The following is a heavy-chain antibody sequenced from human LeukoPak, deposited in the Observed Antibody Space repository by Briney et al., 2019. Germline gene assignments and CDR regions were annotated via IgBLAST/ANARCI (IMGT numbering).Heavy chain of an antibody. CDR3: ANLPTMVRRVIDY. J-gene: IGHJ4*02. D-gene: IGHD3-10*01. CDR2: INQDGSVK. CDR1: GFTFSTYW. V-gene: IGHV3-7*01. Sequence: TGGSLRLSCAASGFTFSTYWINWVRQAPGTGLEWVANINQDGSVKYYVDSVKGRFTISRDNAKNSVYLQMNSLRAEDTAVYYCANLPTMVRRVIDYWGQGTLVTVSS.